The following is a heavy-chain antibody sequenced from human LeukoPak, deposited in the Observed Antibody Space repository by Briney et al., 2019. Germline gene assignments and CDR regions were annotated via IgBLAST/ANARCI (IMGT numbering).Heavy chain of an antibody. CDR3: ARGSGSSWYVHYYFDY. CDR1: GFTFSSYN. CDR2: INSTGNTI. J-gene: IGHJ4*02. D-gene: IGHD6-13*01. Sequence: GGSLRLSCAASGFTFSSYNMNWVRQAPGMGLERVSFINSTGNTIYYADSVKGRFTISRDNAKNSLYLQMNSLRDEDTAVYYCARGSGSSWYVHYYFDYWGQGTLVTVSS. V-gene: IGHV3-48*02.